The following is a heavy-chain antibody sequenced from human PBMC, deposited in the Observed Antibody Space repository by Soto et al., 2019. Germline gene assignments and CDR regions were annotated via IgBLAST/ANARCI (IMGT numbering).Heavy chain of an antibody. Sequence: LRLSCAASGFTFSSYAMSWVRQAPGKGLEWVSAISGSGGSTYYADSVKGRFTISRDNSKNTLYLQMNSLSAEDTAVYYCAKGVVAAVAGTGGFNYWDQGTLVAVSS. D-gene: IGHD6-19*01. CDR3: AKGVVAAVAGTGGFNY. J-gene: IGHJ4*02. V-gene: IGHV3-23*01. CDR2: ISGSGGST. CDR1: GFTFSSYA.